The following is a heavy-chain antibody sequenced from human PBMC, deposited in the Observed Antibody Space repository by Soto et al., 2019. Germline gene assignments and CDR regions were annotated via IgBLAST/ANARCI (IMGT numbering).Heavy chain of an antibody. CDR1: GIIFSSYW. J-gene: IGHJ4*02. CDR2: ISNNGGTT. D-gene: IGHD3-16*01. V-gene: IGHV3-23*01. CDR3: LMGYFFDY. Sequence: PGESLKISCEASGIIFSSYWMHWVRQAPGKGLEWVSTISNNGGTTYDADSVKGRFTISRDNSKNTLYLQMNSLRAEDTAVYYCLMGYFFDYWGQGTLVTVSS.